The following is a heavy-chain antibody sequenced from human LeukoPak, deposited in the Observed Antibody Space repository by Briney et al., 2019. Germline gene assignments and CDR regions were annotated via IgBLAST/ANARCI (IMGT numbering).Heavy chain of an antibody. Sequence: SETLSPTCTVSGGFISSSTYYWGWIRQPPGKGLEWIGSICYSGNTFYNPSLKSRVTISVDTSKSHFSLQLTSVTAADTAVYYCARHSYFYDSSAYYYSYWFDPWGQGTLVTVSS. J-gene: IGHJ5*02. CDR3: ARHSYFYDSSAYYYSYWFDP. CDR2: ICYSGNT. V-gene: IGHV4-39*01. D-gene: IGHD3-22*01. CDR1: GGFISSSTYY.